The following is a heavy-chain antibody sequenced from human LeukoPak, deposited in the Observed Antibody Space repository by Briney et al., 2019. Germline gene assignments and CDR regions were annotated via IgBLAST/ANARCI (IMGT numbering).Heavy chain of an antibody. V-gene: IGHV1-8*01. CDR3: ATDAGVVDAFDI. CDR1: EYTFTSYD. D-gene: IGHD3-16*01. CDR2: MNPDSGNT. Sequence: ASVKVSCKASEYTFTSYDINWVRQATGQGLEWMGWMNPDSGNTGYAQKFQGRVTMTRNTSINTAYMELSSLRSEDTAVYYCATDAGVVDAFDIWGQGTMVTVSS. J-gene: IGHJ3*02.